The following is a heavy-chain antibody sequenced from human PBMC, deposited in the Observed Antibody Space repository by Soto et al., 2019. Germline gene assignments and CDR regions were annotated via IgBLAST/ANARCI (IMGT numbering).Heavy chain of an antibody. V-gene: IGHV4-39*01. D-gene: IGHD5-18*01. Sequence: PSETPSLPSIVSVGSPSRNNFLAWIRPSPGNGLEWIGSVHFSGSTYYNPSLKSRVTISVDTSKNQFSLKLTSVTAADRAVYYCARRGPNNSYGYDHRLDPWGQGTLVTVSS. J-gene: IGHJ5*02. CDR1: VGSPSRNNF. CDR2: VHFSGST. CDR3: ARRGPNNSYGYDHRLDP.